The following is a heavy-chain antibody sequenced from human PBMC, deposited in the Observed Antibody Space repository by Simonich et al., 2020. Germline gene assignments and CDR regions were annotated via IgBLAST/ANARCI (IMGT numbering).Heavy chain of an antibody. CDR2: IYQSWRP. CDR3: ARVGYSNYYYYGMDV. Sequence: QVQLQESGPGLVKPSETLSLTCAVSGYSISSGYYWGWIRQPPGKGLEWIGSIYQSWRPHYNPSLKSRVTISVDTSKNQFSLKLSSVTAADTAVYYCARVGYSNYYYYGMDVWGQGTTVTVSS. CDR1: GYSISSGYY. V-gene: IGHV4-38-2*01. D-gene: IGHD6-13*01. J-gene: IGHJ6*02.